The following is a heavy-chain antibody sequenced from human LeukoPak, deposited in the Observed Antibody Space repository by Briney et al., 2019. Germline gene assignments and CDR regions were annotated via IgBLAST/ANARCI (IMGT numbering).Heavy chain of an antibody. V-gene: IGHV3-48*01. D-gene: IGHD3-10*01. Sequence: GGSLRLSCAASGFTFSSYSMNWVRQAPGKGLEWVSYISSSNSTIYYVDSVKGRFTISRDNAKNSLYLQMNSLRAEDTAVYYCARGRRWFGELLLDYWGQGTLVTVSS. CDR2: ISSSNSTI. J-gene: IGHJ4*02. CDR1: GFTFSSYS. CDR3: ARGRRWFGELLLDY.